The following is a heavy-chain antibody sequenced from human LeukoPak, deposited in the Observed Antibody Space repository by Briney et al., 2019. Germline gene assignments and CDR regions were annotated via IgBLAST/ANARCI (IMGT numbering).Heavy chain of an antibody. Sequence: PSETLSLTCAVYGGSFSGYYWSWIRQPPGKGLEWIGYIYHSGSTYYNPSLKSRVTISVDRSKNQFSLKLSSVTAADTAVYYCARGTYYYDSSGYYFDNWFDPWGQGPLVTVSS. V-gene: IGHV4-34*01. CDR2: IYHSGST. D-gene: IGHD3-22*01. CDR3: ARGTYYYDSSGYYFDNWFDP. CDR1: GGSFSGYY. J-gene: IGHJ5*02.